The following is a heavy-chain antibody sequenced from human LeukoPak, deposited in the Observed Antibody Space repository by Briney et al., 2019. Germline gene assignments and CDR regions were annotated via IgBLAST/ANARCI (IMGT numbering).Heavy chain of an antibody. CDR3: TRNPLSGSSQNYYYMDV. CDR1: GFTFGDYG. CDR2: IRSKAFGATT. Sequence: GGSLRLSCTASGFTFGDYGMSWVRQAPGKGVECVGFIRSKAFGATTEYDASVKGRFTMSRDDSESIAYLQMTSMNAEDTAMYYCTRNPLSGSSQNYYYMDVWGKGTTVTVSS. D-gene: IGHD6-13*01. V-gene: IGHV3-49*04. J-gene: IGHJ6*03.